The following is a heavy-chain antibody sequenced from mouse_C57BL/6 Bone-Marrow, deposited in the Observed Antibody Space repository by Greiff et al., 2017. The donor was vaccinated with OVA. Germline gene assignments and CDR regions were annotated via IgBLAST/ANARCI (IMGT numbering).Heavy chain of an antibody. CDR3: ARDWDGDDY. D-gene: IGHD4-1*01. V-gene: IGHV3-6*01. Sequence: EVKLMESGPGLVKPSQSLSLTCSVTGYSITSGYYWNWIRQFPGNKLEWMGYISYDGSNNYNPSLKNRISITRDTSKNQFFLKLNSVTTEDTATYYCARDWDGDDYWGQGTTLTVSS. J-gene: IGHJ2*01. CDR2: ISYDGSN. CDR1: GYSITSGYY.